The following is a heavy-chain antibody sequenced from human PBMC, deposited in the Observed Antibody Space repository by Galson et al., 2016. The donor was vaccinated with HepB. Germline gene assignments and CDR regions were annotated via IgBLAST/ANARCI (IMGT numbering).Heavy chain of an antibody. CDR1: GFTFKSYW. CDR2: IKEDGSVK. Sequence: SLRLSCAASGFTFKSYWLSWIRQAPGKGLERVANIKEDGSVKNYVDSVRGRFTISRDNAKNSLYLRMNNLRAEDTAVYYCARDMYTTARDYWGQGTLVTVSS. D-gene: IGHD2/OR15-2a*01. CDR3: ARDMYTTARDY. V-gene: IGHV3-7*01. J-gene: IGHJ4*02.